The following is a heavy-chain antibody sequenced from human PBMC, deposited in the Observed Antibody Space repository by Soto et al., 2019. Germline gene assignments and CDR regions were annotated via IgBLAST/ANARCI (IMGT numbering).Heavy chain of an antibody. V-gene: IGHV1-69*06. J-gene: IGHJ6*02. Sequence: GASVKVSCKASGGTFSSYAISWVRQAPGQGLEWMGGIIPIFGTANYAQKFQGRVTITADTSTDTDYMELSSLRSEDTAVYYFATGVPAAPLYYYYIMDVGGQGTTVPVSS. CDR3: ATGVPAAPLYYYYIMDV. CDR1: GGTFSSYA. D-gene: IGHD2-2*01. CDR2: IIPIFGTA.